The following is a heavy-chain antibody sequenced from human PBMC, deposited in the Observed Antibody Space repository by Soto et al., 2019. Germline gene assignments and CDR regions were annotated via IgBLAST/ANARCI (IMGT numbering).Heavy chain of an antibody. J-gene: IGHJ4*02. CDR1: GYSFTSYW. Sequence: PGESLKISCKSSGYSFTSYWIGWVRQMPGKGLEWMGILYPGDSDTRYSPSFQGQVTISADKSISTAYLQWSSLKASDTAMYYCARHIASRGGIYYFDYWGQGTLVTAPQ. CDR3: ARHIASRGGIYYFDY. CDR2: LYPGDSDT. D-gene: IGHD2-15*01. V-gene: IGHV5-51*01.